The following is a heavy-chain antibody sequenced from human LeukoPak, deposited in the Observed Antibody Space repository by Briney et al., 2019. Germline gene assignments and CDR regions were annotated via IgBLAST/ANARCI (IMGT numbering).Heavy chain of an antibody. CDR2: ISSSSSYI. V-gene: IGHV3-21*01. D-gene: IGHD5-18*01. J-gene: IGHJ4*02. CDR1: GFTFSSYS. CDR3: ARGGRGYSYPFDY. Sequence: GGSLRPSCAASGFTFSSYSMNWVRQAPGKGLEWVSSISSSSSYIYYADSVKGRFTISRDNAKNSLYLQMNSLRAEDTAVYYCARGGRGYSYPFDYWGQGTLVTVSS.